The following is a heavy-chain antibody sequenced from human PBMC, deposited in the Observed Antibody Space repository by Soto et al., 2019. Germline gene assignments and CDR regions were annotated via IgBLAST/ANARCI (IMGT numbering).Heavy chain of an antibody. CDR2: IIPIFGTA. D-gene: IGHD6-19*01. CDR3: ASGQQWLVLGYYYGMDV. J-gene: IGHJ6*02. V-gene: IGHV1-69*01. Sequence: QVQLVQSGAEVKKPGSSVKVSCKASGGTFSSYAISWVRQAPGQGLEWMGGIIPIFGTANYAQKFQGRVTITADESTSTAYMELSSLRSEDTAVYYCASGQQWLVLGYYYGMDVWGQGTTVTVSS. CDR1: GGTFSSYA.